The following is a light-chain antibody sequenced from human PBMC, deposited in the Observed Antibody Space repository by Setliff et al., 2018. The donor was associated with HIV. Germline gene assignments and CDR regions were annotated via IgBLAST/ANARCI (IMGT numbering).Light chain of an antibody. Sequence: QSALAQPASVSGSPGQSITISCTGTSSDIGDYNYVSWYQQHPGKAPKLMIYEVYNRPSGVPDRFSGSKSGNTASLTISGLQAEDEADYYCCSYAGSHTFVFGTGTKVTVL. CDR2: EVY. V-gene: IGLV2-11*01. J-gene: IGLJ1*01. CDR3: CSYAGSHTFV. CDR1: SSDIGDYNY.